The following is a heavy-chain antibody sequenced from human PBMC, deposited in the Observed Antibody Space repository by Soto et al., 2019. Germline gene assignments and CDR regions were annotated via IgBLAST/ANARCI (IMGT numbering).Heavy chain of an antibody. CDR1: GGSISSYY. CDR3: ARSYEYFDS. Sequence: SETLSPTCTVTGGSISSYYWCWIRQRPGKGLASIGYIYYSGSTNYNPSIKSRVTTTVDTSKNQLSRKLSSVIAADAGVYYFARSYEYFDSWGQGTLVTVSS. CDR2: IYYSGST. V-gene: IGHV4-59*08. J-gene: IGHJ4*02. D-gene: IGHD5-12*01.